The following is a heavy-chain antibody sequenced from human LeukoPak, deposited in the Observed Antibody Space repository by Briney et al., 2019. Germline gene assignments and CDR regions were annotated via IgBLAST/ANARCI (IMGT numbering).Heavy chain of an antibody. CDR2: IHYSGST. D-gene: IGHD2-15*01. Sequence: PSQTLSLTCTVSGGSITSGDYCGSRVRQPPGKGLEWVGYIHYSGSTFYNPSLKSRLTISVDTSKDQFSLRLGSVTAADTAVYYGARAPRCSGGNWLRPLDYWGQGTLVTVSS. CDR3: ARAPRCSGGNWLRPLDY. CDR1: GGSITSGDYC. J-gene: IGHJ4*02. V-gene: IGHV4-30-4*01.